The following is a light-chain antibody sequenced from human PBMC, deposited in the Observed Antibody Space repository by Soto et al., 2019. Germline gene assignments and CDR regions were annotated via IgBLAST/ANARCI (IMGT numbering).Light chain of an antibody. V-gene: IGLV2-8*01. CDR2: EVS. J-gene: IGLJ1*01. Sequence: QSALTQPPSASGSPGQSVTISCTGTSSDVGGYNYVSWYQQHPGKAPKLMIFEVSKRSSGVPDRFSGSKSGNTASLTVSGLQAEDEADYYCSSYATNYNYVFGTGTKVTLL. CDR1: SSDVGGYNY. CDR3: SSYATNYNYV.